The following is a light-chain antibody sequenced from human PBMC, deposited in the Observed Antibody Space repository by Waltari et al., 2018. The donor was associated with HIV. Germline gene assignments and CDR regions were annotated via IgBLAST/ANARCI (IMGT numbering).Light chain of an antibody. J-gene: IGKJ2*01. CDR1: QNIVTY. CDR3: QQSYSVPNT. CDR2: AGF. V-gene: IGKV1-39*01. Sequence: DIQMTQFPSSLSASVGDSVTITCRASQNIVTYLNWYQQKPGKAPNLLIYAGFSLQSGVPSRFSGHRSGTDFTLTISSLQPEDFATYYCQQSYSVPNTFGQGTKVDIK.